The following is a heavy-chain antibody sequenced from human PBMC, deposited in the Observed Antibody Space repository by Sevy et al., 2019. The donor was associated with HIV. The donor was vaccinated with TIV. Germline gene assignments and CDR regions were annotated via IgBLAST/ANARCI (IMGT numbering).Heavy chain of an antibody. CDR3: ARNSGN. CDR1: GFTFTNFW. Sequence: GGSLRLSCAASGFTFTNFWMSWVRQAPGKGLEWVANVNNDGSGQKYPDSVKGRFIISRDNAKNSLYLQMNSLRTEDTAVDYCARNSGNWGHGTLVTVSS. J-gene: IGHJ4*01. V-gene: IGHV3-7*01. CDR2: VNNDGSGQ. D-gene: IGHD6-19*01.